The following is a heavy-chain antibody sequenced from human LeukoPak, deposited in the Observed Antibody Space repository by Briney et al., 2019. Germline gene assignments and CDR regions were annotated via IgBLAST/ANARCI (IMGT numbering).Heavy chain of an antibody. CDR3: ARDRDYCSGGSCYPDAFDI. CDR1: GGTFSSYA. Sequence: SVKVSCKASGGTFSSYAISWVRQAPGQGLEWMGGIIPIFGTANYAQKFQGRVTITADESTSTAYMELSSLRSEDTAVYYCARDRDYCSGGSCYPDAFDIWGQGTMVSVSS. J-gene: IGHJ3*02. V-gene: IGHV1-69*13. CDR2: IIPIFGTA. D-gene: IGHD2-15*01.